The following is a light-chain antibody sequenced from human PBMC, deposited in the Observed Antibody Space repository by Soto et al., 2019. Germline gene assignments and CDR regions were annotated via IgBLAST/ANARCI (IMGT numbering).Light chain of an antibody. V-gene: IGKV1-12*01. J-gene: IGKJ2*01. CDR1: QDIRSW. CDR3: QQANAFPHT. CDR2: AAS. Sequence: DIRMTQSPSSVSASVGDRVTITCRASQDIRSWLTWYQQKPGKAPKLLIYAASTLQSGVPSRFSGSGSGTDFTLTINSLQPEDLATYYWQQANAFPHTFGQGTKLEIK.